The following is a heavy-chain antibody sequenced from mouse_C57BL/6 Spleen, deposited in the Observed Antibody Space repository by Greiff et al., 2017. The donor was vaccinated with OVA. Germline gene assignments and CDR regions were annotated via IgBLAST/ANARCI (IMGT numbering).Heavy chain of an antibody. CDR2: INPNNGGT. J-gene: IGHJ2*01. CDR3: ARNYYDYYYYFDY. CDR1: GYTFTDYN. V-gene: IGHV1-22*01. D-gene: IGHD2-4*01. Sequence: VQLQQSGPELVKPGASVKMSCKASGYTFTDYNMHWVKQSHGESLEWIGYINPNNGGTSYNQKFKGKATLTVNKSSSTAYMELRSLTSEDSAVYYCARNYYDYYYYFDYWGQGTTLTVSS.